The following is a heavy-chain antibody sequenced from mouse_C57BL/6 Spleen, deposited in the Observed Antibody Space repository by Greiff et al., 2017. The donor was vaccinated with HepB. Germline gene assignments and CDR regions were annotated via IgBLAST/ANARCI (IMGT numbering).Heavy chain of an antibody. V-gene: IGHV5-9*01. J-gene: IGHJ2*01. D-gene: IGHD1-1*01. CDR3: ARQFDYYGSPFDY. Sequence: VMLVESGGGLVKPGGSLKLSCAASGFTFSSYTMSWVRQTPEKRLEWVATISGGGGNTYYPDSVKGRFTISRDNAKNTLYLQMSSLRSEDTALYYCARQFDYYGSPFDYWGQGTTLTVSS. CDR2: ISGGGGNT. CDR1: GFTFSSYT.